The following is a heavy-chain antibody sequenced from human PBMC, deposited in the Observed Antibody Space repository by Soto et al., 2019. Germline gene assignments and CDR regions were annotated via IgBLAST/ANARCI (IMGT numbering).Heavy chain of an antibody. V-gene: IGHV5-51*01. CDR3: ARSRRGAYSSGWYSPSGYYNYGLDV. J-gene: IGHJ6*02. CDR1: GYSFTTYR. D-gene: IGHD6-19*01. CDR2: IYPGDSDT. Sequence: GESLRMSRESSGYSFTTYRIGWVRQMPGKGLEGMGIIYPGDSDTKYRPSLQGQVTISADTSITPAYLQWTSLKASDTAMYYCARSRRGAYSSGWYSPSGYYNYGLDVWCQWTNVTVSS.